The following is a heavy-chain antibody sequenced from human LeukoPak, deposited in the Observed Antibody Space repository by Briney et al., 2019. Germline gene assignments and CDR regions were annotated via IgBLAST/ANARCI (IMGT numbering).Heavy chain of an antibody. CDR2: ISSGQNYI. J-gene: IGHJ6*02. Sequence: GGSLRLSCAASGFTFSSYSMNWVRQAPGKGLEWVSSISSGQNYIYYADSVKGRFAISRDNAKNSLFLQMNTLRAEDTAVYYCARGGGLDVWGQGATVTVSS. V-gene: IGHV3-21*01. D-gene: IGHD3-16*01. CDR1: GFTFSSYS. CDR3: ARGGGLDV.